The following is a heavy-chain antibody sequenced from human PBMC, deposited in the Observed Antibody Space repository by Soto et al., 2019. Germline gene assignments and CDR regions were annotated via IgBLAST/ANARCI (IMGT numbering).Heavy chain of an antibody. J-gene: IGHJ1*01. CDR1: GGSISSYY. D-gene: IGHD2-15*01. CDR3: SRGVFYCSGGSCYRPNAEYFQY. CDR2: IYYSGRT. Sequence: PSETLSLTCTVSGGSISSYYWSWIRQPPGKGLKWIGYIYYSGRTNYNPSHKSRVTISGDTSKNQYSQKLSYVNAAETTVNNYSRGVFYCSGGSCYRPNAEYFQYWGQGTLVTVS. V-gene: IGHV4-59*12.